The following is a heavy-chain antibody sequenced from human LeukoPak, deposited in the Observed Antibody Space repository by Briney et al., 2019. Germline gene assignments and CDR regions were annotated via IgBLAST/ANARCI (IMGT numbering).Heavy chain of an antibody. V-gene: IGHV4-34*01. CDR1: GGSFSGYY. J-gene: IGHJ4*02. Sequence: PSETLSLTCAVYGGSFSGYYWSWIRQPPGKGLEWIGEINHSGSTNYNPSLKSRVTISVDTSKNQFSLKLSSVTAADTAVYYCARAAGRDGYNEYYFDYWGQGTLVTVSS. CDR2: INHSGST. CDR3: ARAAGRDGYNEYYFDY. D-gene: IGHD5-24*01.